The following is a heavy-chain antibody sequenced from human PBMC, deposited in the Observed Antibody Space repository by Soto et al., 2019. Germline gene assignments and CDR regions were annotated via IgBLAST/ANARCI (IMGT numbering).Heavy chain of an antibody. CDR3: ARLHSHGTYGMDV. Sequence: QMHLVQSGAEVKKPGSSVKVSCKASGGSFTYTLSWVRQAPGQGLEWMGGMIPIFGTTNYAQKFQGRVTITADESTKTAYMELSTLRSEDTAVYYCARLHSHGTYGMDVWGQGTTVTVSS. D-gene: IGHD5-18*01. J-gene: IGHJ6*02. CDR1: GGSFTYT. CDR2: MIPIFGTT. V-gene: IGHV1-69*01.